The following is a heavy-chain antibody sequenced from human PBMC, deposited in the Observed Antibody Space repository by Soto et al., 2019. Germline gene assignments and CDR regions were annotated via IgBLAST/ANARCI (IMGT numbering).Heavy chain of an antibody. Sequence: SVKVSCKASGGTFSSYAISWVRQAPGQGLEWMGGIIPIFGTANYAQKFQGRVTITADESTSTAYMELSSLRSEDTAVYYCARMYYYDSSGYYGPFDYWGQGTLATVSS. CDR2: IIPIFGTA. CDR3: ARMYYYDSSGYYGPFDY. CDR1: GGTFSSYA. V-gene: IGHV1-69*13. J-gene: IGHJ4*02. D-gene: IGHD3-22*01.